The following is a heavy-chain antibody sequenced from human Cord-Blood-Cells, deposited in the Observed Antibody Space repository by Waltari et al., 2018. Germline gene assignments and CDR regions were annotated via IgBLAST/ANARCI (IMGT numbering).Heavy chain of an antibody. CDR1: GGTVSSYV. Sequence: QVQLVQSGAEVKKPGSSVKVSCEASGGTVSSYVISWVGEAPGQGLEWMGGISPIFGTANYAQKFQGRVTITADESTSTAYMELSSLRSEDTAVYYCARDDYGGNYYFDYWGQGTLVTVSS. D-gene: IGHD4-17*01. CDR2: ISPIFGTA. V-gene: IGHV1-69*01. CDR3: ARDDYGGNYYFDY. J-gene: IGHJ4*02.